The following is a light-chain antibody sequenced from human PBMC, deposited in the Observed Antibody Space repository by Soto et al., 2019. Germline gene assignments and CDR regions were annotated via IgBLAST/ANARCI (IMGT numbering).Light chain of an antibody. CDR2: EVS. Sequence: QSALTQPASVSGSPGQSITISCTGTSSDVGGYNYVSWYQQHPGKAPKLMIYEVSNRPSGVSNRFSGSKSGNTASLTISGLQAEDEADYYCSSYTSSSLWVFGGGTTLTVL. CDR1: SSDVGGYNY. V-gene: IGLV2-14*01. CDR3: SSYTSSSLWV. J-gene: IGLJ3*02.